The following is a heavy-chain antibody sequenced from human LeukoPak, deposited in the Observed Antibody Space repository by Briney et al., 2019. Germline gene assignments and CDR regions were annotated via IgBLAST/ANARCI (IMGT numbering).Heavy chain of an antibody. CDR2: INHSGST. J-gene: IGHJ6*03. Sequence: SETLSLTCAVYGGSFSGYYWSWIRQPPGKGLEWIGEINHSGSTNYNPSLKSRVTISVDTSKNQFSLKLSSVTAADTAVYYCARGKKHYYYYMDVWGKGTTVTASS. V-gene: IGHV4-34*01. CDR3: ARGKKHYYYYMDV. CDR1: GGSFSGYY.